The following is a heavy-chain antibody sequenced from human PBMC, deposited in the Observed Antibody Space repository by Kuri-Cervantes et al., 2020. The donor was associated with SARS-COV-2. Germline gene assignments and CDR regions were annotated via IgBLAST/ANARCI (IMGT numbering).Heavy chain of an antibody. CDR3: ARSAVAGTWGFIDY. V-gene: IGHV4-59*08. CDR1: GGSISSYY. CDR2: IYYSGST. D-gene: IGHD6-19*01. Sequence: SETLSLTCTVSGGSISSYYWSWIRQPPGKGLEWIGYIYYSGSTNYNPSLKGRVTISVDTSKNQFSLKLSSVTAADTAVYYCARSAVAGTWGFIDYWGQGTLVTVSS. J-gene: IGHJ4*02.